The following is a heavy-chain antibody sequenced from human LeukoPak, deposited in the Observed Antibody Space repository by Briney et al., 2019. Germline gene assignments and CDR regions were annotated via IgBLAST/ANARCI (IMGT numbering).Heavy chain of an antibody. V-gene: IGHV3-23*01. Sequence: GGSLRLSCAASGFTFSSYAMSWVRQAPGKGLEWVSVISGSGGSTDYADSVKGRFTIPRDNSKNTLSLQMNSLRAEDTAVYYCAKDLRYSSSWYPFDYWGQGTLVTVSS. CDR2: ISGSGGST. J-gene: IGHJ4*02. CDR1: GFTFSSYA. D-gene: IGHD6-13*01. CDR3: AKDLRYSSSWYPFDY.